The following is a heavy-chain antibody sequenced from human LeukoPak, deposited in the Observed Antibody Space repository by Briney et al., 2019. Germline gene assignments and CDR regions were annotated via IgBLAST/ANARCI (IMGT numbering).Heavy chain of an antibody. CDR2: ISSSSSYI. CDR1: GFTFRSHA. J-gene: IGHJ4*02. Sequence: GGSLRLSCAASGFTFRSHAMSWVRQAPGKGLEWVSSISSSSSYIYYADSVKGRFTISRDNAKNSLYLQMNSLRAEDTAVYYCAGLYCSSTSCYIGYDYWGQGTLVTVSS. D-gene: IGHD2-2*02. CDR3: AGLYCSSTSCYIGYDY. V-gene: IGHV3-21*01.